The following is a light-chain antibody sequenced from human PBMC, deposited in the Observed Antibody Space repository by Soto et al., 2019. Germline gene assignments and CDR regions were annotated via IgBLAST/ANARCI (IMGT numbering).Light chain of an antibody. CDR3: SSFTTVHTGV. V-gene: IGLV2-14*01. CDR2: HVT. J-gene: IGLJ3*02. Sequence: QSVLTQPASVSGSPGQSITISCTGSNNDVGGYNYVSWYQQHPGKVPKLLIYHVTNRPSGISDRFSGSKSGNTASLTISGLQPEDEADYYCSSFTTVHTGVFGGGTQLTV. CDR1: NNDVGGYNY.